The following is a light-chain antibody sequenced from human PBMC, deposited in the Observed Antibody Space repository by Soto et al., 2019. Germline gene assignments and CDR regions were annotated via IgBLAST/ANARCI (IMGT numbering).Light chain of an antibody. J-gene: IGKJ5*01. Sequence: EIVLTQSPGTLSLSPGERATLSCRASQSVSSSYLAWYQQKPGQAPGLLIYGASSRATGIPDRFSGSGSGTDFTLTISRLEPEDFAVYYCQQYGSSITFGQGTRLEIK. CDR1: QSVSSSY. CDR2: GAS. V-gene: IGKV3-20*01. CDR3: QQYGSSIT.